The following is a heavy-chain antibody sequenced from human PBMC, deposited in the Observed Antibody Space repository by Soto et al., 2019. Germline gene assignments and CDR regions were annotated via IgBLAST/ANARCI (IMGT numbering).Heavy chain of an antibody. J-gene: IGHJ5*02. Sequence: LSLTCTVSGGSITSGGSFWSWIRQHPGKGPEWIAFIGYSGATSYNPSLASRVTISADTYKSQFSLNLRSVTAADTAAYYCARGGASSKWFAPWGQGTLVTV. CDR3: ARGGASSKWFAP. CDR1: GGSITSGGSF. V-gene: IGHV4-31*03. CDR2: IGYSGAT. D-gene: IGHD2-15*01.